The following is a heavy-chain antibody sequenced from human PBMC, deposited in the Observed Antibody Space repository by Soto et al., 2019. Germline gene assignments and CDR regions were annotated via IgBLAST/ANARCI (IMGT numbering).Heavy chain of an antibody. CDR2: ISAYNGNT. J-gene: IGHJ4*02. CDR3: AREGFLEWLSSLDY. Sequence: ASVKVSCEASGYTFTSYGISWVRQAPGQGLEWMGWISAYNGNTNYAQKLQGRVTMTTDTSTSTAYMELRSLRSDDTAVYYCAREGFLEWLSSLDYWGQGTLVTVSS. V-gene: IGHV1-18*01. D-gene: IGHD3-3*01. CDR1: GYTFTSYG.